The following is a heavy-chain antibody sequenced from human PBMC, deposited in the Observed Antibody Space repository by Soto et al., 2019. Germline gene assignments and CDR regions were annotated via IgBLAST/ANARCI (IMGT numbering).Heavy chain of an antibody. CDR2: IYHSGST. Sequence: PSETLSLTCAVSGGSISSGGYSWSWIRQPPGKGLEWIGYIYHSGSTYYNPSLKSRVTISVDRSKNQFSLKLSSVTAADTAVYYCARQKVDASDYWGQGTLVTVSS. CDR1: GGSISSGGYS. V-gene: IGHV4-30-2*01. J-gene: IGHJ4*02. CDR3: ARQKVDASDY. D-gene: IGHD2-15*01.